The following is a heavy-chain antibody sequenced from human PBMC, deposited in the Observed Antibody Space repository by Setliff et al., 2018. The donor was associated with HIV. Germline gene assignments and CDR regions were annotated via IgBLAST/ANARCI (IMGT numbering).Heavy chain of an antibody. CDR3: ARDMDYSNPDY. D-gene: IGHD4-4*01. J-gene: IGHJ4*02. CDR1: GYMFTSYG. Sequence: RASVKVSCKASGYMFTSYGIGWVRQAPGQGLEWMGWISTYNGNTNYAPQFQGRVSVTTDTATTTVHMELRSLRSDDTAMYYCARDMDYSNPDYWGQGTLVTVSS. CDR2: ISTYNGNT. V-gene: IGHV1-18*01.